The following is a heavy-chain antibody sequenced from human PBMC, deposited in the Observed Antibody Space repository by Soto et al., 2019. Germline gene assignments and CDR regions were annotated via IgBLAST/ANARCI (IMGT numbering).Heavy chain of an antibody. CDR3: ARGRRYYYDNTGPYYFGH. CDR2: IYYSGST. CDR1: GGSISSYY. D-gene: IGHD3-22*01. J-gene: IGHJ4*02. V-gene: IGHV4-59*01. Sequence: PSETLSLTCTVSGGSISSYYWSWIRQPPGNELEWIAYIYYSGSTNYNPSLKSRVTISVDTSKNQFSLKLTSVTAADTAVYYCARGRRYYYDNTGPYYFGHWGQGTLVTVSS.